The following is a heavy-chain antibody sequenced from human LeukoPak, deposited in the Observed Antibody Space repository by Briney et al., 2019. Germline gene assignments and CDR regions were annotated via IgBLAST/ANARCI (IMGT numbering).Heavy chain of an antibody. D-gene: IGHD2-15*01. CDR3: AKMEGSGGSCYYAFDI. V-gene: IGHV3-23*01. Sequence: PGGSLRLSCAASGFTFSSYAMSWVRQGPGKGLEWVSAISGSGSSTYYADSVKGRFTISRDNSKNTLYLQMNSLRAEDTAVYYCAKMEGSGGSCYYAFDIWGQGTMVTVSS. J-gene: IGHJ3*02. CDR1: GFTFSSYA. CDR2: ISGSGSST.